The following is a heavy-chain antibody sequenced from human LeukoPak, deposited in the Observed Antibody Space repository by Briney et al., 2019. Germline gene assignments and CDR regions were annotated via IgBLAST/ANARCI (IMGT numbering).Heavy chain of an antibody. J-gene: IGHJ3*02. D-gene: IGHD3-10*01. CDR1: GFTFDDYA. CDR3: AKAFRGVDAFDI. CDR2: ISWNSGSI. Sequence: GGSLRLSCAASGFTFDDYAMHWVRQAPGKGLEWVSGISWNSGSIGYADSVKGRFTISRDNAKNSLYLQMNSLRAEDTALYYCAKAFRGVDAFDIWGQGTMVTVSS. V-gene: IGHV3-9*01.